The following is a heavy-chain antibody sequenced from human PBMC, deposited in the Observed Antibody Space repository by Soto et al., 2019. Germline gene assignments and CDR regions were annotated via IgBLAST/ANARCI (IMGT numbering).Heavy chain of an antibody. J-gene: IGHJ4*02. CDR1: GYAFTGHY. CDR3: GRGRSGQIVVFY. D-gene: IGHD1-26*01. Sequence: ASVKVSCKASGYAFTGHYIHWVRQAPEQGPEWMGEIGPESGATRYAQRFQGRVTMTRDMSITTVYMELNNLSPDDTAVYYCGRGRSGQIVVFYWGQGTTVTVSS. CDR2: IGPESGAT. V-gene: IGHV1-2*02.